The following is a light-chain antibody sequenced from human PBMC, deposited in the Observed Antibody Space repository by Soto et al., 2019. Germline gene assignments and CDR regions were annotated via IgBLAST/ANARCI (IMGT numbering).Light chain of an antibody. CDR1: QTISMY. CDR3: QQSYSAPRT. Sequence: DIQMTQSPSSLSAFVGDRVTLTCRASQTISMYLNWYQQKPGKAPILLISAASSLQTGVPSRFNGSGSGTDFTLTISSLQPEDCATYYCQQSYSAPRTFGQGTKLEIK. J-gene: IGKJ2*01. CDR2: AAS. V-gene: IGKV1-39*01.